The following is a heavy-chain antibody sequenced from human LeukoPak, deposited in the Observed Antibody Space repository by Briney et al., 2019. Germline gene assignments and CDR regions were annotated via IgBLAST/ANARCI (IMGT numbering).Heavy chain of an antibody. V-gene: IGHV4-30-2*01. CDR3: ARDQLVVVPAGAFDI. D-gene: IGHD2-2*01. J-gene: IGHJ3*02. Sequence: PSQTLSLTCAVSGGSISSGGYSWSWIRQPPGKGLEWIGYIYHSGSTYYNPSLKSRVTISVDRSKNQFSLKLSSVTAADTAVYYCARDQLVVVPAGAFDIWGQGTMVTVSS. CDR2: IYHSGST. CDR1: GGSISSGGYS.